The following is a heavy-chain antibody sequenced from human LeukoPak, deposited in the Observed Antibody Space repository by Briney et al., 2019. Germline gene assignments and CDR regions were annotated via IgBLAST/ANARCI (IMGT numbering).Heavy chain of an antibody. Sequence: SVKVSCKASGYTFTRYYMHWVRQAPGQGLEWMGGIILIFGTANYAQKSQGRVTITADESTSTAYMELSSLRSEDTAVYYCVRVSYYYDSSGYPTPYYFDYGGQGTLVTVSS. CDR1: GYTFTRYY. CDR2: IILIFGTA. J-gene: IGHJ4*02. CDR3: VRVSYYYDSSGYPTPYYFDY. V-gene: IGHV1-69*13. D-gene: IGHD3-22*01.